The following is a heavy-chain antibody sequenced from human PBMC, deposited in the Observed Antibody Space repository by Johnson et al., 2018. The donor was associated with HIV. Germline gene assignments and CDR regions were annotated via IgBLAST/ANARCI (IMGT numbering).Heavy chain of an antibody. J-gene: IGHJ3*02. V-gene: IGHV3-7*01. CDR1: GFIFSSYW. D-gene: IGHD1-26*01. CDR2: IKEDGSEK. CDR3: ASGGMNRPVDAFDI. Sequence: VQLLESGGGVVRPGGSLRLSCAASGFIFSSYWLSWVRQAPGKGLEWVANIKEDGSEKYYVDSVKGRFTISRDNAKNSLYLQMNSLRAEDTAVYYCASGGMNRPVDAFDIWGQGTMVTVSS.